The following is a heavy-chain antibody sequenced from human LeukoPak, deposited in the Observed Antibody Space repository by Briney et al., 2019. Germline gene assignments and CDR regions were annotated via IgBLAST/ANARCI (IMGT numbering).Heavy chain of an antibody. V-gene: IGHV3-74*01. CDR3: ARPLYSYGHFDY. Sequence: GGSLRLSCVASGFIFRNYWMHWVRQAPGKGLVWVSRINSDGTSTSYADSVKGRFTISRDDAKNTLYLQMNSLRVEDTAVYYCARPLYSYGHFDYWGQGTLATVSS. CDR2: INSDGTST. CDR1: GFIFRNYW. D-gene: IGHD5-18*01. J-gene: IGHJ4*02.